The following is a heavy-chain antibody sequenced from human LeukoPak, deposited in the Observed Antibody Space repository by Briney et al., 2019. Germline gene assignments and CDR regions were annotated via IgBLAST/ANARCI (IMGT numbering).Heavy chain of an antibody. D-gene: IGHD5-18*01. CDR2: INPSGGST. CDR1: GYTFTSYY. Sequence: ASVKVSCKASGYTFTSYYMHWVRQAPGQGLEWMGIINPSGGSTSYAQKFQGRVTMTRDTSTSTVYMELSSLRSEDTAVYYCARDGSGYSYAPVYGFGNFDYWGQGTLVTVSS. J-gene: IGHJ4*02. V-gene: IGHV1-46*01. CDR3: ARDGSGYSYAPVYGFGNFDY.